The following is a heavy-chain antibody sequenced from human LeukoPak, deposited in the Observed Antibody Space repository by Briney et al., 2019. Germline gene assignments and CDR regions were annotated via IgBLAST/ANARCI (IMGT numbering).Heavy chain of an antibody. V-gene: IGHV4-59*11. Sequence: SETLSLTCSVSGGSISSHYWSWIRQPPGKGLEWIGYIYHSGTTNYNPSLKSRVTMSADTSKNQLSLKVSSVTAADTAVYYCARGTIAVAGTPPGLCYHGMDVWGKGTTVTVSS. CDR3: ARGTIAVAGTPPGLCYHGMDV. D-gene: IGHD6-19*01. J-gene: IGHJ6*04. CDR1: GGSISSHY. CDR2: IYHSGTT.